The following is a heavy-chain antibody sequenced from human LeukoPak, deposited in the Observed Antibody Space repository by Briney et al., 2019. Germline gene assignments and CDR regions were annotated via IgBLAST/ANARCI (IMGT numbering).Heavy chain of an antibody. J-gene: IGHJ4*02. CDR3: AKDSTIFGVVIIEEVNY. D-gene: IGHD3-3*01. Sequence: GGSLRVSCAASGFTFISYRMSWVRPAPGKGLEGVSIINPTSESIFYADSVKGRFTISRDNSKNTLYLQMNSLRAEDTAVYYCAKDSTIFGVVIIEEVNYWGQGTLVTVSS. CDR2: INPTSESI. V-gene: IGHV3-23*01. CDR1: GFTFISYR.